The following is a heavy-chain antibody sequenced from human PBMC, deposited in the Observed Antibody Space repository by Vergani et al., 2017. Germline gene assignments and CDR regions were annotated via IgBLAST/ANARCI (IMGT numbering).Heavy chain of an antibody. D-gene: IGHD2-15*01. CDR1: GFTFSDHY. J-gene: IGHJ4*02. V-gene: IGHV3-72*01. CDR3: DRGLCGASGGSCYFFDY. Sequence: EVQLVESGGGLVKPGGSLRLSCAASGFTFSDHYMDWVRQAPGKGLEWVGRTRNKANSYTTEYAASVKGRFTISRDDSKNSLYLQMNSLKTEDTAVYYCDRGLCGASGGSCYFFDYWGQGTLVTVSS. CDR2: TRNKANSYTT.